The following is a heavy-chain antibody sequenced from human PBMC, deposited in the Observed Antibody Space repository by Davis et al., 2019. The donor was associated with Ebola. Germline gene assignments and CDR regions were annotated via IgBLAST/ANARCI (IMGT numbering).Heavy chain of an antibody. J-gene: IGHJ4*02. CDR1: GFLFSSYA. CDR3: AKDLTSYYGSGDFFDY. Sequence: PGGSLRLSCAASGFLFSSYAMSWVRQAPGRGLEWGSSISASGGATFYADSVKGRIVMSRDNSNDTLYLRMNNLRAEDTAIYYCAKDLTSYYGSGDFFDYWGQGILVTVSS. D-gene: IGHD3-10*01. CDR2: ISASGGAT. V-gene: IGHV3-23*01.